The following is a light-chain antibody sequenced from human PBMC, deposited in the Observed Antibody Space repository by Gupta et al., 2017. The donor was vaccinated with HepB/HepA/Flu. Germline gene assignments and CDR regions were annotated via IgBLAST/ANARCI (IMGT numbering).Light chain of an antibody. CDR1: SSDIGTYDL. Sequence: SALTHPASVSGSLGQSLTTSCTCTSSDIGTYDLVSWYQQYPGKAPKLMIYEVNKRPSGVSDRFSGSNSGNTASLTISGLQAEDEADYYCSSYTGSDTFVFFGGGTRLTVL. CDR2: EVN. J-gene: IGLJ2*01. V-gene: IGLV2-23*02. CDR3: SSYTGSDTFVF.